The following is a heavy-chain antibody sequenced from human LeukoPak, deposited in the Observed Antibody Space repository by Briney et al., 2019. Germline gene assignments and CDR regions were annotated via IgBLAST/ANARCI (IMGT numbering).Heavy chain of an antibody. J-gene: IGHJ6*02. CDR1: GGSISSYY. V-gene: IGHV4-59*01. CDR2: IYYSGST. Sequence: SETLSLTCTVSGGSISSYYWSWIRQPPGKGLEWIGYIYYSGSTNYNPSLKSRVTISVDTSKNQFSLKLSSVIAADTAVYYCARDMTDYYDSSGYRGYYGMDVWGQGTTVTVSS. CDR3: ARDMTDYYDSSGYRGYYGMDV. D-gene: IGHD3-22*01.